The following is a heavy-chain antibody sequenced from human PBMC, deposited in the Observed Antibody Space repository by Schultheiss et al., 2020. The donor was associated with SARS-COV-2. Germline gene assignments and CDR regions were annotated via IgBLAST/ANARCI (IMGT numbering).Heavy chain of an antibody. CDR1: GFTFSSYS. CDR2: IYGGGNT. J-gene: IGHJ5*02. Sequence: SCAASGFTFSSYSMNWVRQAPGKGLEWVSVIYGGGNTYYADSVKGRFTISRDNSKNTLYLQMNSLRAEDTAVYYCARQYSGSLDPWGQGTLVTVSS. V-gene: IGHV3-66*04. D-gene: IGHD1-26*01. CDR3: ARQYSGSLDP.